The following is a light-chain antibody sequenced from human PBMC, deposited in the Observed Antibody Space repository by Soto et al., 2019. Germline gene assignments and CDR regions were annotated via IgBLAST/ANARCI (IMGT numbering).Light chain of an antibody. Sequence: QSALTQPASVSGSPGQSITISCTGTSSDVGSYNLVSWYQQHPAKAPKLMIYEGSKRPSGVSNRFSGSKSGATASLTISGLQAEDEADYYCCSYAGSSTWVFGGGTKLTVL. CDR1: SSDVGSYNL. V-gene: IGLV2-23*01. CDR3: CSYAGSSTWV. CDR2: EGS. J-gene: IGLJ3*02.